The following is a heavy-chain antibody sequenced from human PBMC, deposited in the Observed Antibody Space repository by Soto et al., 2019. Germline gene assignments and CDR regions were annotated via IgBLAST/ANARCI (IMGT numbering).Heavy chain of an antibody. J-gene: IGHJ6*02. CDR1: GFTFSSYS. D-gene: IGHD4-17*01. Sequence: EVQLVESGGGLVKPGGSLRLSCAASGFTFSSYSMNWVRQAPGKGLEWVSSISSSSSYIYYADSVKGRFTISRDNANISLYLQMNSLRAEDTAVYYCARGNTVGHPYYYYYGMDVWGQGTTVTVSS. CDR3: ARGNTVGHPYYYYYGMDV. CDR2: ISSSSSYI. V-gene: IGHV3-21*01.